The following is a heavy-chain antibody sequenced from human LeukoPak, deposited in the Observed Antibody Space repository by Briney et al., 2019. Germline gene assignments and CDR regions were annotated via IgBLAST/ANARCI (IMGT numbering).Heavy chain of an antibody. J-gene: IGHJ4*02. CDR1: GFTFDDYA. Sequence: GGSLRLPCAASGFTFDDYAMHWVRQAPGKGLEWVSGISWNSGSIGYADSVEGRFTISRDNAKNSLYLQMNSLRAEDTALYYCAKVAPTYYYDSIHGYFDYWGQGTLVTVSS. D-gene: IGHD3-22*01. CDR3: AKVAPTYYYDSIHGYFDY. V-gene: IGHV3-9*01. CDR2: ISWNSGSI.